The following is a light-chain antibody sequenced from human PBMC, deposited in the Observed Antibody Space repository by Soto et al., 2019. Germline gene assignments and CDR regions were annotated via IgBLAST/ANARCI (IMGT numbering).Light chain of an antibody. CDR3: SSYRSSNTPYV. CDR1: SSDVGDYNY. CDR2: DVS. J-gene: IGLJ1*01. V-gene: IGLV2-14*01. Sequence: QSALTQPASVSGSPGQSITISCTGSSSDVGDYNYVSWYQQHPGKAPQFLIYDVSNRPSGVSDRFSGSKSGNTASLTISGLQPEDEADYYCSSYRSSNTPYVFGTGTKLTVL.